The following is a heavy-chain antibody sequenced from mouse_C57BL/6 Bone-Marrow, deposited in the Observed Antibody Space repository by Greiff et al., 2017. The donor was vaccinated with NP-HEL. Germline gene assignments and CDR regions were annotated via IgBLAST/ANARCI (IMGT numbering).Heavy chain of an antibody. Sequence: VQLQQSGAELVKPGASVKISCKASGYAFSSYWMNWVKQRPGKSLEWIGQIYPGDGDTNYNGKFKGKATLTADKSSSTAYMQLSSLTSEDSAVYFCARRGDGYGAMDYWGQGTSVTVSS. CDR2: IYPGDGDT. J-gene: IGHJ4*01. V-gene: IGHV1-80*01. D-gene: IGHD2-3*01. CDR3: ARRGDGYGAMDY. CDR1: GYAFSSYW.